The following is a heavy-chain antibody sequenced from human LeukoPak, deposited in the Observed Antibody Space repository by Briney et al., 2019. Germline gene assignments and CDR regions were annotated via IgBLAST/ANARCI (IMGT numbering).Heavy chain of an antibody. CDR3: ARVFVRNYDFWSGYYLGY. Sequence: ASVKVSCKASGYTFTSYYMHWVRQAPGQGLEWMGWINPNSGGTNYAQKFQGRVTMTRDTSISTAYMELSRLRSDDTAVYYCARVFVRNYDFWSGYYLGYWGQGTLVTVSS. J-gene: IGHJ4*02. CDR1: GYTFTSYY. CDR2: INPNSGGT. V-gene: IGHV1-2*02. D-gene: IGHD3-3*01.